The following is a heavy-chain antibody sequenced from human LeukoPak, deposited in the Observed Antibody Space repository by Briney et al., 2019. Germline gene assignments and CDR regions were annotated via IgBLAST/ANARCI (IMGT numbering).Heavy chain of an antibody. CDR2: ISYDGSNK. V-gene: IGHV3-30-3*01. CDR1: GFTFSSYA. D-gene: IGHD3-22*01. Sequence: GGSLRLSCAASGFTFSSYAMHWVRQAPGKGLEWVAVISYDGSNKYYADSVKGRFTISRDNSKNTVFLQVNSLRAEDTAVYYCARLRYYDSSGSTKGAFDIWGHGTMVTVSS. J-gene: IGHJ3*02. CDR3: ARLRYYDSSGSTKGAFDI.